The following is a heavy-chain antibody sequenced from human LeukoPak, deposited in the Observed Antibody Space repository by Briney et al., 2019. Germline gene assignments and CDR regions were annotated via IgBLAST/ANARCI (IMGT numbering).Heavy chain of an antibody. CDR1: GGSISSYY. CDR3: ARGGGGGRSPASY. J-gene: IGHJ4*02. Sequence: PSETLSLTCTVSGGSISSYYWSWIRQPPGKGLEXXXYIYYSGSTNYNPSPKSRVTISVDTSKNQFSLKLSSVTAADTAVYYCARGGGGGRSPASYWGQGTLVTVSS. CDR2: IYYSGST. D-gene: IGHD3-16*01. V-gene: IGHV4-59*01.